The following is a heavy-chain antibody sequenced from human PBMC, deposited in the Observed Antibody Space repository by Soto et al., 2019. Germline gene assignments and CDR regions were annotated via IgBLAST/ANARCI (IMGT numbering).Heavy chain of an antibody. Sequence: ASVKVSCKASGYTFTNYYMHWVRQAPGQGLEWMGIINSGGGSATYAQKFLGRVTLTRDTSTSTVYMDLSSLGSDDSAVYYCARGGRVVVVTAAFDNWGHGTLVTVSS. CDR2: INSGGGSA. CDR3: ARGGRVVVVTAAFDN. J-gene: IGHJ4*01. CDR1: GYTFTNYY. V-gene: IGHV1-46*03. D-gene: IGHD2-21*02.